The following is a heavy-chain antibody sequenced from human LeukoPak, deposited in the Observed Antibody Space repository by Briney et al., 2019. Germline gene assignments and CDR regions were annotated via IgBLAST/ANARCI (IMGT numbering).Heavy chain of an antibody. CDR1: GFTFSSYA. CDR2: ISGSGGST. V-gene: IGHV3-23*01. D-gene: IGHD3-3*01. CDR3: AKRHYDFWSVYGMDV. Sequence: GGSLRLSCAASGFTFSSYAMSRVRQAPGKGLEWVSAISGSGGSTYYADSVKGRFTISRDNSKNTLYLQMNSLRAEDTAVYYCAKRHYDFWSVYGMDVWGQGTTVTVSS. J-gene: IGHJ6*02.